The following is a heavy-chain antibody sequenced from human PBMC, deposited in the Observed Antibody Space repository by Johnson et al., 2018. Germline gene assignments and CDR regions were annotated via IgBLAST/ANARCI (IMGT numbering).Heavy chain of an antibody. Sequence: VQLVESGGGLVQPGRSLRLSCTASGFNFGDYAMTWFRQAPGKGLEWVGIIRRIAYGGTTEYAASAKGRFTISRDDSKSIAYLQMNSLKTEDTAVYYCSRVVVAARYMDVWGKGTTVTVSS. CDR2: IRRIAYGGTT. CDR1: GFNFGDYA. V-gene: IGHV3-49*03. CDR3: SRVVVAARYMDV. J-gene: IGHJ6*03. D-gene: IGHD2-15*01.